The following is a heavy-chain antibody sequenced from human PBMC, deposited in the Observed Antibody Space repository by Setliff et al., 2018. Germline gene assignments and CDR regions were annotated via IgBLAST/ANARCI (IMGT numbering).Heavy chain of an antibody. Sequence: GGSLRLSCAASGFTFSTYRMHWVRQAPGQGRAWVAMIWADPNSNTKNYADSVKGRFSVSRDNSRNTVFLQMTGLRAEDTALYYCTRDPPGSGWYFDYWGQGALVTVSS. CDR3: TRDPPGSGWYFDY. CDR2: IWADPNSNTK. V-gene: IGHV3-33*08. CDR1: GFTFSTYR. J-gene: IGHJ4*02. D-gene: IGHD6-19*01.